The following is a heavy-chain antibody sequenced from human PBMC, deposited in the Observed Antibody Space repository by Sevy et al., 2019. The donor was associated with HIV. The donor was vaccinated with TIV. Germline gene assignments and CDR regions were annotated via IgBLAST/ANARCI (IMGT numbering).Heavy chain of an antibody. D-gene: IGHD5-12*01. CDR3: ARDGYGYVIRGFFDY. Sequence: GGSLRLSCAASGFTFSSYVMHWVRQAPGKGLEWVAVISYDGSNKYYADSVKGRFTISRDNSKNTVYLQMNSLRDEDTAVYYCARDGYGYVIRGFFDYWGQGALVIVSS. CDR2: ISYDGSNK. CDR1: GFTFSSYV. V-gene: IGHV3-30-3*01. J-gene: IGHJ4*02.